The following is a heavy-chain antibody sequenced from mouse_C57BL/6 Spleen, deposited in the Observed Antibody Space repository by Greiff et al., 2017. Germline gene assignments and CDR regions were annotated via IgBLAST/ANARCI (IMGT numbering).Heavy chain of an antibody. J-gene: IGHJ3*01. CDR2: INPNNGGT. D-gene: IGHD2-4*01. Sequence: EVKLVESGPELVKPGASVKIPCKASGYTFTDYNMDWVKQSHGKSLEWIGDINPNNGGTIYNQKFKGKATLTVDKSSSTAYMELRSLTSEDTAVYYCARENDYDRAWFAYWGQGTLVTVSA. CDR3: ARENDYDRAWFAY. CDR1: GYTFTDYN. V-gene: IGHV1-18*01.